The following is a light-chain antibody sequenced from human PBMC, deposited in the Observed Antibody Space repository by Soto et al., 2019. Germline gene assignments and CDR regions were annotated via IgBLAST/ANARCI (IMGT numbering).Light chain of an antibody. J-gene: IGKJ1*01. CDR3: QQRSNLWT. CDR2: AAS. CDR1: QTVSSSY. V-gene: IGKV3D-20*02. Sequence: EIVLTQSPATLSLSPWDRATLSCRASQTVSSSYLAWYQQKPGQAPRLLIYAASTRATGIPDRFSGSGSGTDFTLTISSLEPEDFAVYYCQQRSNLWTFGQGTKV.